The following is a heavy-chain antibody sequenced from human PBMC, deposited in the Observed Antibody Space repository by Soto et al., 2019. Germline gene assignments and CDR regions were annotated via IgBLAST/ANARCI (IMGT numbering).Heavy chain of an antibody. D-gene: IGHD6-19*01. V-gene: IGHV4-59*01. CDR1: DGSISSYY. J-gene: IGHJ4*02. CDR2: IYYSGST. CDR3: ARGYSSGWYLDY. Sequence: TLSLTCAVSDGSISSYYWSWIRQPPGKGLEWIGYIYYSGSTNYNPSLKSRVTISVDTSKNQFSLKLSSVTAADTAVYYCARGYSSGWYLDYWGQGTLVTVSS.